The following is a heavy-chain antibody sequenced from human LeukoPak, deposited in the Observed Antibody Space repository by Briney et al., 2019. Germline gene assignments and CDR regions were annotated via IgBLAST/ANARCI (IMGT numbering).Heavy chain of an antibody. CDR1: GFTFSSYA. J-gene: IGHJ1*01. CDR2: ISGSGGST. V-gene: IGHV3-23*01. D-gene: IGHD2-21*02. CDR3: AKPQRPHSVVVTAIPPEYFQH. Sequence: GGSLRLSCAASGFTFSSYAMSWVRPAPGKGLEWVSAISGSGGSTYYADSVKGRFTISRDNSKNTLYLQRNSLRGEDTAVYYCAKPQRPHSVVVTAIPPEYFQHWGQGTLVTVSS.